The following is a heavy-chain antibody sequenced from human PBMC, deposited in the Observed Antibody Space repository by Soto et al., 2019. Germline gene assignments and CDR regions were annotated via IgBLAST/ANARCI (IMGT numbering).Heavy chain of an antibody. CDR1: GFTFSSYA. Sequence: EVQLLESGGGLVQPGGSLRLSCAASGFTFSSYAMSWVRQAPGKGLEWVSAISGSGGSTYYADSVKGRFTISRDNSKTTLYLQMNSLRAEDTAVYYCAKGGNYDFWSGYQYNWFDPWGQGTLVTVSS. CDR3: AKGGNYDFWSGYQYNWFDP. J-gene: IGHJ5*02. D-gene: IGHD3-3*01. V-gene: IGHV3-23*01. CDR2: ISGSGGST.